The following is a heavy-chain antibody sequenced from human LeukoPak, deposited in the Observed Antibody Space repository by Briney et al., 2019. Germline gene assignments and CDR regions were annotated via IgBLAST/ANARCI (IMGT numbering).Heavy chain of an antibody. J-gene: IGHJ5*02. Sequence: ASVKVSCRASGYTFTDYYIHWVRQAPGQGLEWMGWINPDNGGTNYTQKFQGRVTMTRDTSIRTVYMDLSRLRSDDTAVFYCTREARVGNWFDPWGQGTQVTVSS. V-gene: IGHV1-2*02. D-gene: IGHD2-2*01. CDR2: INPDNGGT. CDR1: GYTFTDYY. CDR3: TREARVGNWFDP.